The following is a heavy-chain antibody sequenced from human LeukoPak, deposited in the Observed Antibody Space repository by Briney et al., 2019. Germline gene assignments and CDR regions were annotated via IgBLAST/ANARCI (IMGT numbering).Heavy chain of an antibody. Sequence: GGSLRPSCAASGFTFSSYAMSWVRQAPGKGLEWVSAISGSGGSTYYADSVKGRFTISRDNSKNTLYLQMNSLRAEDTAVYYCAKGEPGYSSSWYYFDYWGQGTLVTVSS. V-gene: IGHV3-23*01. D-gene: IGHD6-13*01. CDR1: GFTFSSYA. CDR2: ISGSGGST. CDR3: AKGEPGYSSSWYYFDY. J-gene: IGHJ4*02.